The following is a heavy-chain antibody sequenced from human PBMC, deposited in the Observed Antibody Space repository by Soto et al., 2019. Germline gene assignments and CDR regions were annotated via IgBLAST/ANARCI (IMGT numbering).Heavy chain of an antibody. D-gene: IGHD3-22*01. J-gene: IGHJ4*02. CDR2: ISYDGSNK. CDR3: ERASDSSGYYYRVDY. V-gene: IGHV3-30-3*01. Sequence: GGSLRLSCAASGFTFSSYAMHWVRQAPGKGLEWVAVISYDGSNKYYADSVKGRFTISRDNSKNTLYLQMNSLRAEDTAVYYCERASDSSGYYYRVDYSGQGTLVTVYS. CDR1: GFTFSSYA.